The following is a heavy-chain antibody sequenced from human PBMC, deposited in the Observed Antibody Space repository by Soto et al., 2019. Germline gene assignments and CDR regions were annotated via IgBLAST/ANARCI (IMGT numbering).Heavy chain of an antibody. CDR2: IYYSGST. CDR3: ARITHPQFLDY. V-gene: IGHV4-31*03. Sequence: SETLSLTCTVSGGSISSGGYYWSWIRQHPGKGLEWIGYIYYSGSTYYNPSLKSRVTISVDTSKNQFSLKLSSVTAADTAVYYCARITHPQFLDYWGQGTLVTVSS. J-gene: IGHJ4*02. CDR1: GGSISSGGYY.